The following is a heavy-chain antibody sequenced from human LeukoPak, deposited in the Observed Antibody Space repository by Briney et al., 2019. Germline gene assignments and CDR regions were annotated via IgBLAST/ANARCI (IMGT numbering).Heavy chain of an antibody. V-gene: IGHV3-11*04. Sequence: GGSLRLSCAASGFTFSDYYMSWIRQAPGKGLEWVSYISSSGSIIHYADSVTGRFTISRDNAKNTLYLQMNSLRAEDTAVYYCARDPYCSGGSCYSYFDYWGQGTLVTVSS. J-gene: IGHJ4*02. CDR2: ISSSGSII. CDR1: GFTFSDYY. D-gene: IGHD2-15*01. CDR3: ARDPYCSGGSCYSYFDY.